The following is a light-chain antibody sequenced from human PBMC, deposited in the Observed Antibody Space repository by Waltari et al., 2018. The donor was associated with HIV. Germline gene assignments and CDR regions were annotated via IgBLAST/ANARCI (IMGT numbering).Light chain of an antibody. Sequence: QSALTQPASVSGSLGQSITISCTGTSGDVGGYNYVSWYQYYPGKAPRLMIYEVTNRPSGVSNCVSGSKSGNTASLTISGLQAEDESDYYCASYTSSSTLVLFGGGTKLTVL. CDR2: EVT. V-gene: IGLV2-14*01. J-gene: IGLJ3*02. CDR1: SGDVGGYNY. CDR3: ASYTSSSTLVL.